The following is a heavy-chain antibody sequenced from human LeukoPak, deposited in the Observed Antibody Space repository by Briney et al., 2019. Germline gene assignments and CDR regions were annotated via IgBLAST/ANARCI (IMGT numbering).Heavy chain of an antibody. CDR1: GASISSYY. V-gene: IGHV4-59*01. J-gene: IGHJ4*02. Sequence: SETLSLTCTVSGASISSYYWSWIRQPPGKGLKWIGYIYYSGSTNYNPSLKSRVTISVDMSKNQFSLKLTSVTAADTAVYYCARDDSNYYDSSGFDYWGQGTLVTVSS. D-gene: IGHD3-22*01. CDR2: IYYSGST. CDR3: ARDDSNYYDSSGFDY.